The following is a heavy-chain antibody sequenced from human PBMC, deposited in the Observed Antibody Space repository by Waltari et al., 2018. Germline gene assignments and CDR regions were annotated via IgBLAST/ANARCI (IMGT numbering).Heavy chain of an antibody. V-gene: IGHV3-30*01. Sequence: QVQLVESGGGVVQPGRSLRLSCAASGFTFSSYAMHWVRQAPGKGLEWVAVISYDGSNKYYADSVKGRFTISRDNSKNTLYLQMNSLRAEDTAVYYCARDDLRYYGSGSLDYWGQGTLVTVSS. J-gene: IGHJ4*02. CDR2: ISYDGSNK. D-gene: IGHD3-10*01. CDR1: GFTFSSYA. CDR3: ARDDLRYYGSGSLDY.